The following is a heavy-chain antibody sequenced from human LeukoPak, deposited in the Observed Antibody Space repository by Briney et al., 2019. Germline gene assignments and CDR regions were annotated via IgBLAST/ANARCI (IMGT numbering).Heavy chain of an antibody. Sequence: SETLSLTCTVSGGSISSSSYYWGWIRQPPGKGLEWIGSIYYTGSTCYNPSLKSRVTISVDTSKNQFSLKLSSVTAADTAVYYCARLSWRYGSGSIFDYWGQGTLVTVSS. CDR2: IYYTGST. V-gene: IGHV4-39*01. CDR3: ARLSWRYGSGSIFDY. D-gene: IGHD3-10*01. J-gene: IGHJ4*02. CDR1: GGSISSSSYY.